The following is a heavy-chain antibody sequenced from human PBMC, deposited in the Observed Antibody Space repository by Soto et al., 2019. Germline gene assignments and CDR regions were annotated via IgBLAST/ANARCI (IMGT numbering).Heavy chain of an antibody. CDR1: GFTFSNYD. J-gene: IGHJ6*02. CDR3: ARVPMEKRASCHACFTYYYYYGMDV. Sequence: SLRLSCAASGFTFSNYDMHWVRQAPGKGLEWVAVISYDGSNKYYADSVKGQFTISRDNSKNTLYLQMNSLRAEDTAVYYCARVPMEKRASCHACFTYYYYYGMDVWGQGTTVTVSS. D-gene: IGHD2-2*01. V-gene: IGHV3-30*03. CDR2: ISYDGSNK.